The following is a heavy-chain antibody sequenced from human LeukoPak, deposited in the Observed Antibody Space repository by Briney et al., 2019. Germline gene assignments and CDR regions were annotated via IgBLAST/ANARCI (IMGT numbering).Heavy chain of an antibody. CDR3: AGRIAARHRAPFDP. J-gene: IGHJ5*02. D-gene: IGHD6-6*01. CDR1: GGSFSGYY. V-gene: IGHV4-34*01. Sequence: SETLSLTCAVYGGSFSGYYWSWIRQPPGKGLEWIGEINHSGSTNYNPSLKSRVTISVDTSKNQSSLKLSSVTAADTAVYYCAGRIAARHRAPFDPWGQGTLVTVSS. CDR2: INHSGST.